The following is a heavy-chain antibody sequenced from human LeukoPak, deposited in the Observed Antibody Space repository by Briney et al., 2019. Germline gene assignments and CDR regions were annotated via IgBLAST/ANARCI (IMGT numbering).Heavy chain of an antibody. J-gene: IGHJ3*02. D-gene: IGHD4-17*01. CDR2: MYSRGST. Sequence: ASTLFLTWTVADGSISSYSWRWLQQPPRGGLEWVGYMYSRGSTSDNPSLKSRVTISRDTSKTQLSLRVTSVTAADTAMYYCARHYIYGDPPAFDIWGQGTMVTVSS. CDR1: DGSISSYS. CDR3: ARHYIYGDPPAFDI. V-gene: IGHV4-59*08.